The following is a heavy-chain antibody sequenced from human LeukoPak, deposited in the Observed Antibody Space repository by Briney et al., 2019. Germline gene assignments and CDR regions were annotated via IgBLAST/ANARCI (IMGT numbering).Heavy chain of an antibody. J-gene: IGHJ4*02. CDR1: GYTFTSYA. CDR2: INAGNGNT. D-gene: IGHD2-21*01. Sequence: ASVKVSCKASGYTFTSYAMLWVRQAPGQRLEWMGWINAGNGNTKYSQKFQGRVTMTTDTSTSTAYMELRSLRSDDTAVFYCARAGGSYSPSDYWGQGTLVTVSS. V-gene: IGHV1-3*01. CDR3: ARAGGSYSPSDY.